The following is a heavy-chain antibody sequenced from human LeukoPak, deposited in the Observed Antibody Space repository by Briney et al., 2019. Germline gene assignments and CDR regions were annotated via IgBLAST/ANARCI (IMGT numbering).Heavy chain of an antibody. CDR1: GSSISSRRYN. D-gene: IGHD3-22*01. Sequence: PSETLSLTSTFAGSSISSRRYNWYWIRQPPGKELKRIGRIYYSGGTYYNPTLHTRVTISVDTSKNQFSLKLSSVTAADTAVYYCAGIDYYDSSGIENYWGQGTLVTVSS. CDR2: IYYSGGT. J-gene: IGHJ4*02. V-gene: IGHV4-39*01. CDR3: AGIDYYDSSGIENY.